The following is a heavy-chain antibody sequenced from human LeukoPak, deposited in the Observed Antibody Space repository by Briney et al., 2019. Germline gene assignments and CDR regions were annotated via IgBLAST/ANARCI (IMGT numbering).Heavy chain of an antibody. Sequence: GGSLRLSCAASGFTFSSYSMNWVRQAPGKGLEWVSSISSSSSYIYYADSVKGRFTISRDNAKNSLYLQMNSLRAEDTAVYYCARDFEIPLRFLEWLLPYFDYWGQGTLVTVSS. CDR1: GFTFSSYS. D-gene: IGHD3-3*01. CDR3: ARDFEIPLRFLEWLLPYFDY. J-gene: IGHJ4*02. CDR2: ISSSSSYI. V-gene: IGHV3-21*01.